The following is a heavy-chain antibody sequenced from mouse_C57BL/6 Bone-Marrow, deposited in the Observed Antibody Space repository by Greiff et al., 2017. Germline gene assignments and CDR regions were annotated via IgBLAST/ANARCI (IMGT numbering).Heavy chain of an antibody. CDR1: GYTFTDYY. J-gene: IGHJ4*01. Sequence: EVQLQQSGPVLVKPGASVKMSCKASGYTFTDYYMNWVKQSHGKSLEWIGVINPYNGGTSYNQKFKGKATLTVDKSFSTAYMELNSLTSEDSAVYYCARWVGVMDYWGQGTSVTVSS. CDR2: INPYNGGT. D-gene: IGHD1-1*02. V-gene: IGHV1-19*01. CDR3: ARWVGVMDY.